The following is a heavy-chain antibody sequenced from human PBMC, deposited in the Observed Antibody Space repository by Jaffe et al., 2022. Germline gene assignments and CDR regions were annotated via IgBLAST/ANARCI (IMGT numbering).Heavy chain of an antibody. J-gene: IGHJ6*03. CDR3: ARGAWYSSGLDYYYMDV. CDR2: IYTSGST. CDR1: GGSISSGSYY. Sequence: QVQLQESGPGLVKPSQTLSLTCTVSGGSISSGSYYWSWIRQPAGKGLEWIGRIYTSGSTNYNPSLKSRVTISVDTSKNQFSLKLSSVTAADTAVYYCARGAWYSSGLDYYYMDVWGKGTTVTVSS. V-gene: IGHV4-61*02. D-gene: IGHD6-19*01.